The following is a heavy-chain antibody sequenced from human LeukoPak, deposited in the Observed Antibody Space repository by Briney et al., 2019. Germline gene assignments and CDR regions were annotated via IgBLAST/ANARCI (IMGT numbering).Heavy chain of an antibody. J-gene: IGHJ6*02. CDR3: ARLNMEIVLMDV. V-gene: IGHV4-59*01. Sequence: SETLSLTCTVSGGSIRSDFWSWIRQPPGKGLEWIGYVYYSGSTNYNPSLKSRATISVDTSKNQFSLKLSSLTAADTAVYYCARLNMEIVLMDVWGQGTTVTVSS. CDR1: GGSIRSDF. D-gene: IGHD2/OR15-2a*01. CDR2: VYYSGST.